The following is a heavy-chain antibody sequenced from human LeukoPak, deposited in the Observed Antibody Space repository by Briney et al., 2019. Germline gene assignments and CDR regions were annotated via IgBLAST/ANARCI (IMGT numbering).Heavy chain of an antibody. CDR3: GGNDILTGPDY. Sequence: GGSLRLSCVASGFTFSTFAMNWVRQAPGTGLEWVSTISTSGSFIEYADSVKGRFTISRDNAKNSLYLHIHRLRAEDTAVYYCGGNDILTGPDYWGQGILVAVSS. V-gene: IGHV3-21*06. J-gene: IGHJ4*02. D-gene: IGHD3-9*01. CDR1: GFTFSTFA. CDR2: ISTSGSFI.